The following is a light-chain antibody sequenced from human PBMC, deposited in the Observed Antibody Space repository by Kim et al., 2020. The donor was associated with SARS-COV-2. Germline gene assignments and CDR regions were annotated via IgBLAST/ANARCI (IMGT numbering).Light chain of an antibody. CDR1: NVGSKS. CDR2: FDS. J-gene: IGLJ2*01. CDR3: QVWDRSSDHVI. Sequence: APGKEVNMTCGGNNVGSKSVHWYKQKPGQAPVLVIYFDSARPSGIPERFSGSNSGNTATLTISRVEAGDEADYYCQVWDRSSDHVIFGGGTQLTVL. V-gene: IGLV3-21*04.